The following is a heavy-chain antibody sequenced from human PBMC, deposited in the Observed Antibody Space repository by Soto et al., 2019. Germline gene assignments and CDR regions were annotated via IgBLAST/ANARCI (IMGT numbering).Heavy chain of an antibody. Sequence: ASVKVSCKASGYTFTSYGISWVRQAPGQGLEWMGWISAYNGNTNYAQKLQGRVTMTTDTSTSTAYMELRSLRSDDTAVYYCARDLVCSGGSCYSGWFDPWGQGTLVTVS. CDR2: ISAYNGNT. D-gene: IGHD2-15*01. J-gene: IGHJ5*02. CDR1: GYTFTSYG. CDR3: ARDLVCSGGSCYSGWFDP. V-gene: IGHV1-18*01.